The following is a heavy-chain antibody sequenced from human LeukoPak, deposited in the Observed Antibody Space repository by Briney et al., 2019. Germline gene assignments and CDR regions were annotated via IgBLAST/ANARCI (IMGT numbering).Heavy chain of an antibody. CDR2: INHSGST. J-gene: IGHJ4*02. CDR1: GGSFSGYY. CDR3: ARGFSSSSVSF. V-gene: IGHV4-34*01. D-gene: IGHD6-13*01. Sequence: SETLSLTCAVYGGSFSGYYWSWIRQPPGKGLEWIGEINHSGSTNYNPSLKSRVTISVDTSKNRFSLKLSSVTAADTAVYYCARGFSSSSVSFWGQGNLVTVSS.